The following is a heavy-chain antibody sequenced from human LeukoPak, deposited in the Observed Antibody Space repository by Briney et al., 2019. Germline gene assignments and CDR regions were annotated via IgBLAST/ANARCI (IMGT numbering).Heavy chain of an antibody. Sequence: ASVKVSCKASGYTFITNDISWVRQAPGQGLEWMGWISAYNGNTNYAQKLQGRVTMTTDTSTNTAYMELRSLRSDDTAVYYCARRRSEEFDFDCWGQGTLVTVSS. CDR3: ARRRSEEFDFDC. J-gene: IGHJ4*02. V-gene: IGHV1-18*04. D-gene: IGHD6-19*01. CDR2: ISAYNGNT. CDR1: GYTFITND.